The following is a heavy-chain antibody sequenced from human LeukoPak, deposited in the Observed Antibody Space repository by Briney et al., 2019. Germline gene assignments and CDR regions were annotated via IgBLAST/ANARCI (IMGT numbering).Heavy chain of an antibody. CDR3: ARGGRGMATIFSAFDI. CDR1: GGSISSYY. J-gene: IGHJ3*02. D-gene: IGHD5-12*01. V-gene: IGHV4-4*07. CDR2: IYTSGST. Sequence: PSETLSLTCTVSGGSISSYYWSWIRQPAGKGLEWIGRIYTSGSTNYNPSLKSRVTMSVDTSKNQFSLKLSSVTAADTAVYYRARGGRGMATIFSAFDIWGQGTMVTVSS.